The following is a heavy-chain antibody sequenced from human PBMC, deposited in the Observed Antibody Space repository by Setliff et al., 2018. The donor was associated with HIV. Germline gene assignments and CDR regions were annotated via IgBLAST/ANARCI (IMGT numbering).Heavy chain of an antibody. CDR3: ARKAADVSGGGMDV. CDR1: GGSINYYY. CDR2: IHPSGET. J-gene: IGHJ6*02. V-gene: IGHV4-4*08. Sequence: PSEPLSLTCTVSGGSINYYYWSWIRQPPGKNPEYIGYIHPSGETYYSPSLMSRLTISLDTANNRFSLRLTSATAADTAIYYCARKAADVSGGGMDVWGQGTTVTVSS. D-gene: IGHD2-15*01.